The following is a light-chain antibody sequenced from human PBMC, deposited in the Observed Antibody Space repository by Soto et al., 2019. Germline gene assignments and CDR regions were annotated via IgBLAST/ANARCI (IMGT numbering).Light chain of an antibody. Sequence: EIVLRQSPGTLSLSPGEGATLSCRASQSVNSNYLAWFQQKPGQAPRLLIYSTSNRATGIPDRFSGSGSGTDFTLTISRLEPEDFVVYYCQQYDKSPWTFGQGTKVEIK. CDR2: STS. V-gene: IGKV3-20*01. J-gene: IGKJ1*01. CDR1: QSVNSNY. CDR3: QQYDKSPWT.